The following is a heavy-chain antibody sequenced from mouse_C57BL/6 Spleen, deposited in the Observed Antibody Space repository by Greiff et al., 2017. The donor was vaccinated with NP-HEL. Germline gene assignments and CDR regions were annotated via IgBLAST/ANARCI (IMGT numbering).Heavy chain of an antibody. J-gene: IGHJ4*01. V-gene: IGHV1-82*01. CDR3: ARGTTVVARMDY. CDR2: IYPGDGDT. CDR1: GYAFSSSW. Sequence: VMLVESGPELVKPGASVKISCKASGYAFSSSWMNWVKQRPGKGLEWIGRIYPGDGDTNYNGKFKGKATLTADKSSSPAYMQLSSLTSEDSAVYFCARGTTVVARMDYWGQGTSVTVSS. D-gene: IGHD1-1*01.